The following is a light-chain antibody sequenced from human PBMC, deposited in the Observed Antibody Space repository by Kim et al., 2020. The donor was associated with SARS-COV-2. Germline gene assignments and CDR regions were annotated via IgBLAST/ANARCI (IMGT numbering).Light chain of an antibody. CDR2: EAS. CDR1: QTIYRS. Sequence: DIQMTQSPSTLSASVADRVTITCRASQTIYRSLAWYQQKPGKAPKLLIYEASRLESGVPSRFSGSGSGTEFTLTISSLQPDDFATYYCQQYNSFWTFGQGTKVDIK. CDR3: QQYNSFWT. J-gene: IGKJ1*01. V-gene: IGKV1-5*03.